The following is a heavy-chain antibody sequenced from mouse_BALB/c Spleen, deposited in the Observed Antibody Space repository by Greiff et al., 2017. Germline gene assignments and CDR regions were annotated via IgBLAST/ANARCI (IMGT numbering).Heavy chain of an antibody. Sequence: VKLVESGAELVRPGASVTLSCKASGYTFTDYEMHWVKQTPVHGLEWIGAIDPETGGTAYNQKFKGKATLTADKSSSTAYMELRSLTSEDSAVYYCTTIYYGYAMDYWGQGTSVTVSS. V-gene: IGHV1-15*01. D-gene: IGHD2-1*01. CDR1: GYTFTDYE. CDR2: IDPETGGT. J-gene: IGHJ4*01. CDR3: TTIYYGYAMDY.